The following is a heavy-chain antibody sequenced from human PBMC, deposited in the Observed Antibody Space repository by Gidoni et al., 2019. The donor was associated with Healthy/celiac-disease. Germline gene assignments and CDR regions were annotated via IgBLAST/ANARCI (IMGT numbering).Heavy chain of an antibody. D-gene: IGHD3-16*02. CDR1: GGSFSGYY. CDR2: INHSGST. V-gene: IGHV4-34*01. Sequence: QVQLQQWGAGLLKPSETLSLTCAVYGGSFSGYYWSWLRQPPGKGLEWIGEINHSGSTNYNPSLKSRVTISVDTSKNQFSLKLSSVTAADTAVYYCARGFYTPDTFGGVIVTSGGGFDYWGQGTLVTVSS. CDR3: ARGFYTPDTFGGVIVTSGGGFDY. J-gene: IGHJ4*02.